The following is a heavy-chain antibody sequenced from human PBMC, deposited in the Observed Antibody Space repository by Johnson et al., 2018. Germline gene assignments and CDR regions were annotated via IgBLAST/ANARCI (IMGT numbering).Heavy chain of an antibody. D-gene: IGHD3-22*01. Sequence: VQLGEAGGGLVQPGGSLRLSCAASGFTFSSYWMHWGRQAPGKGRVWVSRINSDGSSTSYADSVKGRFTISRDNAKNTPDLQMNSLRAEDTAVYYCARALYYYDSSGYKDWGQGTLVTVSS. J-gene: IGHJ1*01. CDR3: ARALYYYDSSGYKD. CDR1: GFTFSSYW. V-gene: IGHV3-74*02. CDR2: INSDGSST.